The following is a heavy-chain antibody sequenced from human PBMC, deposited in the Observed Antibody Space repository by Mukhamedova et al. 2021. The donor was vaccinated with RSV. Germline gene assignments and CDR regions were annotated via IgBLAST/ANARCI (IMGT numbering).Heavy chain of an antibody. V-gene: IGHV3-23*01. CDR2: ISGSGGNT. D-gene: IGHD2-8*01. J-gene: IGHJ4*02. CDR3: AKSGFTSGPY. Sequence: GKGLEWVSGISGSGGNTYHADSVKGRFTISRDNSKNTLYLQMGSLRAEDTALYYCAKSGFTSGPYWGPGTVVSVSS.